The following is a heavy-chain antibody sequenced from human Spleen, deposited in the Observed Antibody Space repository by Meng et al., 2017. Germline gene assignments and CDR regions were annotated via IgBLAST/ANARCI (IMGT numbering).Heavy chain of an antibody. CDR3: SGHIDY. CDR1: GFTFDDYG. Sequence: GGSLRLSCAASGFTFDDYGMSWVRQAPGKRLEWVGRIKSKPDGETIDYAAPVKGRFTISRDDSKNTVYLQMNSLKTEDTAVYYCSGHIDYWGQGTLVTVSS. D-gene: IGHD5-12*01. V-gene: IGHV3-15*01. J-gene: IGHJ4*02. CDR2: IKSKPDGETI.